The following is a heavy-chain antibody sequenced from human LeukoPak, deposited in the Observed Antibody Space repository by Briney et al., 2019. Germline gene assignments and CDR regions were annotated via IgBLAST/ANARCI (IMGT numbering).Heavy chain of an antibody. J-gene: IGHJ6*02. V-gene: IGHV1-18*01. CDR3: ARGAVVVVPAAISYYYYGMDV. CDR2: ISAYNGST. CDR1: GYTFTSYG. Sequence: ASVKVSCKASGYTFTSYGISWVRQAPGRGLEWMGWISAYNGSTNYAQKLQGRVTMTTDTSTSTAYMELRSLRFDDTAVYYCARGAVVVVPAAISYYYYGMDVWGQGTTVTVSS. D-gene: IGHD2-2*01.